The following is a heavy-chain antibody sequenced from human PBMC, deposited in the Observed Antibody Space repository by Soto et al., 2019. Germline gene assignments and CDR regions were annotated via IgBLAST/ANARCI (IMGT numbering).Heavy chain of an antibody. J-gene: IGHJ4*02. Sequence: PSQTRSLPWAISGDSVSSNSAGWNWIRQSPSRGLEWLGRTFYRSRWYNEYAVSVKGRITVSPDTSRNQISLQLNSVTPDDTAVYFCTRDIDFGYWGRGTQVTVSS. D-gene: IGHD3-3*01. CDR2: TFYRSRWYN. CDR3: TRDIDFGY. CDR1: GDSVSSNSAG. V-gene: IGHV6-1*01.